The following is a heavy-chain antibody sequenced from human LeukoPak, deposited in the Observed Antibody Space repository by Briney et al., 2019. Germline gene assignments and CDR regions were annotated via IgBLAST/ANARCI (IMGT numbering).Heavy chain of an antibody. J-gene: IGHJ5*02. Sequence: ASVKVSCKASGYMFTSYAISWVRRAPGQGLEWMGWIRAYNGNKKYAQKFQARVTMTTDTSTSTAYMELRSLRSDDTAVYYCARVAVDLDCSGDTCSSVFKSFDAWGQGTLVTVSS. CDR3: ARVAVDLDCSGDTCSSVFKSFDA. V-gene: IGHV1-18*01. D-gene: IGHD2-15*01. CDR2: IRAYNGNK. CDR1: GYMFTSYA.